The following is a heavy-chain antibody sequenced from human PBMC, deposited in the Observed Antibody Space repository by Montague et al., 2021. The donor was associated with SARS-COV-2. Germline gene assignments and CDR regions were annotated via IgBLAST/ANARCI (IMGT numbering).Heavy chain of an antibody. CDR3: VRADRRDPDTPHLYYYKGMDI. CDR1: GESITAGD. Sequence: SETLSLTCTISGESITAGDRAWTRLPSGNILEWNGYVYFSGRSSYNSSLKSRVTISVDTSKNQVSLNLRSVTAADTAVYFCVRADRRDPDTPHLYYYKGMDIWGQGTTVTVSS. CDR2: VYFSGRS. V-gene: IGHV4-59*01. D-gene: IGHD2-15*01. J-gene: IGHJ6*02.